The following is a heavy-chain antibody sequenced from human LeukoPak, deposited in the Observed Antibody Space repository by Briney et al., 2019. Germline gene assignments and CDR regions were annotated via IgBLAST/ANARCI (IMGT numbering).Heavy chain of an antibody. CDR2: IYSGGST. D-gene: IGHD3-10*01. CDR1: GFTVSSNY. V-gene: IGHV3-53*01. CDR3: ARGSYGSGTHGVYYYYMDV. J-gene: IGHJ6*03. Sequence: GGSLRLSCAASGFTVSSNYMSWVRQAPGKGLEWVSVIYSGGSTYYADSVKGRFTISRDNAKNSLYLQMNSLRAEDTAVYYCARGSYGSGTHGVYYYYMDVWGKGTTVTISS.